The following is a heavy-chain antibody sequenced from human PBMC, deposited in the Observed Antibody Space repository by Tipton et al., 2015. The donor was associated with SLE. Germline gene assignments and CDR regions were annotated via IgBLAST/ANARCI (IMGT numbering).Heavy chain of an antibody. D-gene: IGHD1-26*01. CDR3: AKDEGGGACGY. CDR2: ISWDGGST. Sequence: SLRLSCAASGFTFSSYGMHWVRQAPGKGLEWVSLISWDGGSTYYADSVKGRFTISRDNSKNSLYLQMNSLRAEDTALYYCAKDEGGGACGYWGQGTLVTVSS. CDR1: GFTFSSYG. V-gene: IGHV3-43D*03. J-gene: IGHJ4*02.